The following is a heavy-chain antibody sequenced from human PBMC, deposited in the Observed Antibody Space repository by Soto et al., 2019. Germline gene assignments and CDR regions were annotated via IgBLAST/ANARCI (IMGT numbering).Heavy chain of an antibody. Sequence: SETLSLTCTVSGGSISSYYWSWIRQPPGKGLEWIGYIYYSGSTNYNPSLKSRVTISVDTSKNQFSLKLSSVTAADTAVYYCAGLYSSPYTWFDPWGQGTLVTVSS. J-gene: IGHJ5*02. D-gene: IGHD6-19*01. CDR2: IYYSGST. V-gene: IGHV4-59*08. CDR1: GGSISSYY. CDR3: AGLYSSPYTWFDP.